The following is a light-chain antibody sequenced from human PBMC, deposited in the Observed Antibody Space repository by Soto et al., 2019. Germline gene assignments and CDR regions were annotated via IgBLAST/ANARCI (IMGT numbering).Light chain of an antibody. J-gene: IGLJ1*01. CDR2: DVN. V-gene: IGLV2-14*01. Sequence: QSVLTQPASVSDSPGQSITISCIGTSSDIGGFIHVSWHQQHPGKAPKLIIYDVNNRPAGVSNRFSGSKTGNTASLIISGLKAEDGVDYYYSSFKSSSSYFFGSGPRVPAL. CDR1: SSDIGGFIH. CDR3: SSFKSSSSYF.